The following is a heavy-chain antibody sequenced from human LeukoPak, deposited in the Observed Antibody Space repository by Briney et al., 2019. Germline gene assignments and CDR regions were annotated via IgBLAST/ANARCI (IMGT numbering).Heavy chain of an antibody. V-gene: IGHV1-8*01. CDR2: MNPNSGNT. D-gene: IGHD3-10*01. CDR1: GYTFTSYD. J-gene: IGHJ5*02. CDR3: AREWNGSGSYCWFDP. Sequence: ASVEVSCKASGYTFTSYDINWVRQATGQGLEWMGWMNPNSGNTGYAQKFQGRVTMTRNTSISTAYMELSSLRSEDTAVYYCAREWNGSGSYCWFDPWGQGTLVTVSS.